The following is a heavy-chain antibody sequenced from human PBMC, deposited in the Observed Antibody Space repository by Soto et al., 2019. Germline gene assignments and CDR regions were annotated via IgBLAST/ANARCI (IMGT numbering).Heavy chain of an antibody. J-gene: IGHJ4*02. Sequence: EVQLVESGGGLVQPGGSLRLSCGASGFTFSNYWMHWVRQAPGEGLVWVSRINGDGSFTRLADSVKGRFTISRDNAKNTVHLQMNSLRVEDTAVYYCARVGGGSGNFDYWGQGTLVTVSS. CDR1: GFTFSNYW. D-gene: IGHD3-10*01. CDR2: INGDGSFT. V-gene: IGHV3-74*01. CDR3: ARVGGGSGNFDY.